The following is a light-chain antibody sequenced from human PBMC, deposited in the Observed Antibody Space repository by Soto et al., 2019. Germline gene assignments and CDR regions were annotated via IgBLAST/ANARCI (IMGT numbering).Light chain of an antibody. CDR1: QSVSSSY. V-gene: IGKV3-20*01. Sequence: EIVLTQSPVTLSLSPGERATLSCRASQSVSSSYLAWYQQKPGQAPRLLIYGASSRATGIPDRFSGSGSGTDFTLTISRLEPEDFAVYYCQQYGSSPATFGGGTKVDI. CDR2: GAS. CDR3: QQYGSSPAT. J-gene: IGKJ4*01.